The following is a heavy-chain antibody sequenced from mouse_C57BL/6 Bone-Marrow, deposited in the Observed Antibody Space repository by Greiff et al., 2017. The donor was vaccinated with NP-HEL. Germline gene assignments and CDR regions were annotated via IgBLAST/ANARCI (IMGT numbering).Heavy chain of an antibody. J-gene: IGHJ2*01. D-gene: IGHD2-5*01. CDR2: ISYDGSN. CDR3: ARDGFYSNYDY. CDR1: GYSITSGYY. Sequence: EVKLQESGPGLVKPSQSLSLTCSVTGYSITSGYYWNWIRQFPGNKLEWMGYISYDGSNNYNPSLKNRISITRDTSKNQFFLKLNSVTTEDTATYYCARDGFYSNYDYWGQGTTLTVSS. V-gene: IGHV3-6*01.